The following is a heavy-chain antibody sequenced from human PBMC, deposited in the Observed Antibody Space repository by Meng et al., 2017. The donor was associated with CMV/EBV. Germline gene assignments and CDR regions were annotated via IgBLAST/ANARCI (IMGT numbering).Heavy chain of an antibody. CDR2: INSKTDSGRT. V-gene: IGHV3-15*01. J-gene: IGHJ5*02. CDR3: TTDFILMVYDAVDWA. Sequence: GESLKISCAASGFTFSDAWMSWVRQAPGKGLEWVGRINSKTDSGRTDYAAPVKGRFTISRDDSKNTLYLQMNSLKTEDTAVYYCTTDFILMVYDAVDWAWGQGTLVTVSS. D-gene: IGHD2-8*01. CDR1: GFTFSDAW.